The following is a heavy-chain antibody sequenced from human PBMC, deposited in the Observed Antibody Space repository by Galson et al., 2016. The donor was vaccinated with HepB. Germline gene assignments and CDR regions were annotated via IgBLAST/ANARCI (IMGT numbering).Heavy chain of an antibody. CDR2: INYRGSI. D-gene: IGHD5-24*01. Sequence: SETLSLTCTVSGFSIRSGGYYWGWIRQPPGKGLEWIASINYRGSITYNPSLKSRVSIYLDMSKDQFFLKLNSVTAADTAVYYCARDDADYNWAYYYHGMDVWGQGTTVTVSS. V-gene: IGHV4-39*01. CDR3: ARDDADYNWAYYYHGMDV. J-gene: IGHJ6*02. CDR1: GFSIRSGGYY.